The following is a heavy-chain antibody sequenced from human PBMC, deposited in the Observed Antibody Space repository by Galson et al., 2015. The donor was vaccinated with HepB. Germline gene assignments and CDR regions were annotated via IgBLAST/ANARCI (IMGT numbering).Heavy chain of an antibody. J-gene: IGHJ4*02. CDR1: GFTFSSYA. D-gene: IGHD6-19*01. CDR3: VKEATSGWYKPDY. V-gene: IGHV3-23*01. CDR2: ITGSGDTT. Sequence: SLRLSCAASGFTFSSYAMTWVRQAPGKGLEWVSTITGSGDTTYYADSVKGRFTVSRDNSKNTLYLQMNSLRAEDTAVHYCVKEATSGWYKPDYWGQGTLVTVSS.